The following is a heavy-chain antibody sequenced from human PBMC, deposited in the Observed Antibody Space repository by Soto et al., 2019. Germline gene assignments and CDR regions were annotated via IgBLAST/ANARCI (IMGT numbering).Heavy chain of an antibody. CDR3: ARDIPIAPPRDYYYYGMDV. V-gene: IGHV1-8*01. CDR2: MNPNSGNT. J-gene: IGHJ6*02. CDR1: GYTFTSYD. D-gene: IGHD2-21*01. Sequence: ASVKVSCKASGYTFTSYDINWVRQATGQGLEWMGWMNPNSGNTGYAQKFQGRVTMTRNTSISTAYMELSSLRSEDTAVYYCARDIPIAPPRDYYYYGMDVWGQGTTVTVSS.